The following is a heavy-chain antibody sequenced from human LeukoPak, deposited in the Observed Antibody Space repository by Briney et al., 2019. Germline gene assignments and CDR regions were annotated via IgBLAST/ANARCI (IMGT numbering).Heavy chain of an antibody. J-gene: IGHJ4*02. Sequence: GGSLGLSCAASGFTFSSYAMSWVRQAPGKGLEWVSAISGSGGSTYYADSVKGRFTISRDNSKNTLYLQMNSLRAEDTAVYYCAKDVGSGWYIFDYWGQGTLVTVSS. D-gene: IGHD6-19*01. CDR1: GFTFSSYA. CDR3: AKDVGSGWYIFDY. V-gene: IGHV3-23*01. CDR2: ISGSGGST.